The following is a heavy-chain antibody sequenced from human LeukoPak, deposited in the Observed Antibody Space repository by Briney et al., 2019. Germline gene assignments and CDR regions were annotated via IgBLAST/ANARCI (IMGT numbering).Heavy chain of an antibody. Sequence: GGSLRLSCAASGFTFSSYAMHWVRQAPGKGLERVAVISYDGSNKYYADSVKGRFTISRDNSKNTLYLQMNSLRAEDTAVYYCAREYDILTGYANGGFDYWGQGTLVTVSS. CDR3: AREYDILTGYANGGFDY. CDR1: GFTFSSYA. J-gene: IGHJ4*02. D-gene: IGHD3-9*01. CDR2: ISYDGSNK. V-gene: IGHV3-30*04.